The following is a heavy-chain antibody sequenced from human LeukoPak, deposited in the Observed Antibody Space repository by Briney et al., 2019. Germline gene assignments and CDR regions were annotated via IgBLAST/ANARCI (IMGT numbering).Heavy chain of an antibody. CDR3: ARARESMATAGSYFDY. Sequence: PSQTLSLTCAVSGGSISSGDYSWSWIRQPPGSGLEWIGYIWHSGHTNYNPSLRSRVTISVARSNNQFSLRLSSVTAADTAVYYCARARESMATAGSYFDYRDQGTLVTVSS. J-gene: IGHJ4*02. V-gene: IGHV4-30-2*01. D-gene: IGHD6-13*01. CDR2: IWHSGHT. CDR1: GGSISSGDYS.